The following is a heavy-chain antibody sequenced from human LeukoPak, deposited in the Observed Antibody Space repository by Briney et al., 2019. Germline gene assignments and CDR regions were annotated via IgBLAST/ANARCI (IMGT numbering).Heavy chain of an antibody. CDR3: ARVIAVAGIDAFDI. CDR2: ISGSGGST. CDR1: GFIFRNYV. V-gene: IGHV3-23*01. D-gene: IGHD6-19*01. Sequence: GGSLRLSCAASGFIFRNYVVAWVRQAPGKGLEWVSGISGSGGSTYYADSVKGRFTISRDNSKNTLYLQMNSLRAEDTAVYYCARVIAVAGIDAFDIWGQGTMVTVSS. J-gene: IGHJ3*02.